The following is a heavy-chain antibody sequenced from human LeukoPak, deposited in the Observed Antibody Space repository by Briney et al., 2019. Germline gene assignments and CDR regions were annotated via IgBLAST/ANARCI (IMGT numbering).Heavy chain of an antibody. D-gene: IGHD3-22*01. CDR1: GYTFTGYY. J-gene: IGHJ4*02. CDR2: IHPNSGGT. CDR3: ARDLDSSASLED. V-gene: IGHV1-2*02. Sequence: ASVKVSCRASGYTFTGYYMHWVRQAPGQGLEWMGWIHPNSGGTNYAQKFQGRVTMTRDTSIGTAYIELSSLRSDDTAVYYCARDLDSSASLEDWGQGTLVTVSS.